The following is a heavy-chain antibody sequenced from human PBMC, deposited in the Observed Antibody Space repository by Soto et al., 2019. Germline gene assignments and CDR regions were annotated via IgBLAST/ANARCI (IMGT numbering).Heavy chain of an antibody. CDR1: GFSFSSYW. D-gene: IGHD3-3*01. V-gene: IGHV3-74*01. CDR2: INTDGSST. Sequence: EVQLVESGGGLVQPGGSLRLSCAASGFSFSSYWMHWVRQVPGKGLVWVSHINTDGSSTTYADSVKGRFTISRDNAKNMLYLQMNSLRAEDTAVYYCARDGGAFDIWGQGTTVTVSS. J-gene: IGHJ3*02. CDR3: ARDGGAFDI.